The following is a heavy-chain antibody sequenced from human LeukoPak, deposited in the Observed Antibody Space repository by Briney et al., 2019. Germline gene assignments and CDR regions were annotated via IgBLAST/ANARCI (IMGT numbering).Heavy chain of an antibody. CDR3: ARGVGSGWAYFDY. V-gene: IGHV1-69*04. J-gene: IGHJ4*02. CDR1: GATFSSYA. D-gene: IGHD6-19*01. Sequence: SGKVSCKPSGATFSSYAISWVRQAPGQQLEWMGRIIPIFGIANYAQKFQGRVTITADKSTSTAYMELSSLRSEDTAVYYCARGVGSGWAYFDYWGQGTLVTVSS. CDR2: IIPIFGIA.